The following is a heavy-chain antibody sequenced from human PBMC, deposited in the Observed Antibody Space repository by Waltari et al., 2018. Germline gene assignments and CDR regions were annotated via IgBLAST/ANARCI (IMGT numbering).Heavy chain of an antibody. D-gene: IGHD4-17*01. CDR3: AKGDIIWVTTDLQH. CDR1: GLTFRSKA. V-gene: IGHV3-23*04. Sequence: EVQLVESGGGLVQPGGSLRLSCAASGLTFRSKAMSWVRQAPGKGLEWVSAISGSGGSTYYADSVKGRFTISRDNSKNTLYLQMNSLRAEDTAVYYCAKGDIIWVTTDLQHWGQGTLVTVSS. CDR2: ISGSGGST. J-gene: IGHJ1*01.